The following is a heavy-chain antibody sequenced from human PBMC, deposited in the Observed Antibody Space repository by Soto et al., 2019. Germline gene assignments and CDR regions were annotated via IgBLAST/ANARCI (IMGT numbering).Heavy chain of an antibody. CDR1: GFTFSSYA. V-gene: IGHV3-30-3*01. CDR3: ARARDDAFDI. CDR2: ISYDGSNK. J-gene: IGHJ3*02. Sequence: QVQLVESGGGVVQPGRSLRLSCAASGFTFSSYAMHWVRQAPGKGLEWVAVISYDGSNKYYADSVKGRFTISRDNSKNTLYLQMNSRRAEDTAVYYCARARDDAFDIWGQGTMVTVSS.